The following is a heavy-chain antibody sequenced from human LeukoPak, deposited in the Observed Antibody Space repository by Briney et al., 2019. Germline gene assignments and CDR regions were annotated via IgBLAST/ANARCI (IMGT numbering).Heavy chain of an antibody. CDR2: INSDGSST. Sequence: GGSLRLSCAASEFSFSSYSMNWVRQAPGKGLVWVSRINSDGSSTSYADSVKGRFTISRDNAKNTLYLQMNSLRAEDTAVYYCARRGATRVAFDIWGQGTMVTVSS. J-gene: IGHJ3*02. D-gene: IGHD1-26*01. V-gene: IGHV3-74*01. CDR3: ARRGATRVAFDI. CDR1: EFSFSSYS.